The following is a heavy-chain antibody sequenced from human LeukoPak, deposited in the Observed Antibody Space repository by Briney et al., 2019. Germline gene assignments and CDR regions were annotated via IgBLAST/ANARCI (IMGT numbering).Heavy chain of an antibody. CDR2: MNPNSGNT. CDR1: GYIFTGYY. V-gene: IGHV1-8*02. D-gene: IGHD3-10*01. CDR3: ARRMYYYGSGSHSGFDL. J-gene: IGHJ2*01. Sequence: ASVKVSCKTSGYIFTGYYIHWVRQAPGQGLEWMGWMNPNSGNTGYAQKFQGRVTMTRSTSISTAYMELSSLRSEDTAVYYCARRMYYYGSGSHSGFDLWGRGTLVTVSS.